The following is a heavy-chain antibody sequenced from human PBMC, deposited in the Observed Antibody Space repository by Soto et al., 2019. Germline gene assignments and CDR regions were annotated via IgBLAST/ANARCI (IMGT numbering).Heavy chain of an antibody. CDR3: ARTGKFYYYDTTGLPFDP. Sequence: SETLSLTCSVSDDTISSTRWWSWVRLSPWKGLEWIGEIYHLGRTNYNPSLKSRVTLSIDKSNNQFSLTLTSVTAADTAVYFCARTGKFYYYDTTGLPFDPWGPGILVTVSS. J-gene: IGHJ5*02. CDR2: IYHLGRT. CDR1: DDTISSTRW. V-gene: IGHV4-4*02. D-gene: IGHD3-22*01.